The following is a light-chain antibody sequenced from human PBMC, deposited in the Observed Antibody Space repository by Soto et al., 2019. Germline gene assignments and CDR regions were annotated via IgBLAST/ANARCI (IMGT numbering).Light chain of an antibody. CDR1: ESVDTRY. J-gene: IGKJ1*01. Sequence: EIGLTQSPGHLSLSPGERATLSCRASESVDTRYLAWYQQKPGQAPRLLIYGASSRATGIPDRFSGSGSATDFTLTISRLEPEDFAVYYCQQDVTSPRTFGQGTKVDIK. V-gene: IGKV3-20*01. CDR2: GAS. CDR3: QQDVTSPRT.